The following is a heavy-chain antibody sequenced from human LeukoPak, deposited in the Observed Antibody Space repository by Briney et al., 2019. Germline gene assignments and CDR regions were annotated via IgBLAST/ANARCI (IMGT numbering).Heavy chain of an antibody. CDR1: GGSFSGYY. D-gene: IGHD2-15*01. V-gene: IGHV4-34*01. J-gene: IGHJ4*02. CDR3: ARDPGYCSGSSCYGLGPEGY. Sequence: SETLSLTCAVYGGSFSGYYWSWIRQPPGKGLEWIGEINHSGSTNYNPSLKSRVTISIDTSKNQFSLRLSSVTAADTAVYYCARDPGYCSGSSCYGLGPEGYWGQGTLVTVSS. CDR2: INHSGST.